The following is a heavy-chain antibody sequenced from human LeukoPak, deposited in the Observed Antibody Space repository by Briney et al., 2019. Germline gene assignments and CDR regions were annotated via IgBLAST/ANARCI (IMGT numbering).Heavy chain of an antibody. J-gene: IGHJ6*03. V-gene: IGHV4-59*11. CDR2: IYFNGYT. CDR3: ARSERRAQKDTYYNHYYYMDV. CDR1: GGSISSHY. Sequence: SETLSLTCVVSGGSISSHYWSWIRQPPGRGLQWIGFIYFNGYTNYNPSLKTRVTISVDTSNNQFSLRLSSMTAADTAVYYCARSERRAQKDTYYNHYYYMDVWGTGTTVTVSS. D-gene: IGHD6-25*01.